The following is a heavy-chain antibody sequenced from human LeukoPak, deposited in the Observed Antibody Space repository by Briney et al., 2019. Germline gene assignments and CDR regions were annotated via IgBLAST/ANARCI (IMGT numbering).Heavy chain of an antibody. CDR2: INPHSGYT. Sequence: ASVKVSCKASGYTFSGYYIHWVRQAPGQGLEWVGCINPHSGYTKFAQKFQGRVTMTRDTSSSTAYMELKRLASDDTAVYYCARAEISVTTGDLDLWGQGALVIVSS. J-gene: IGHJ5*02. CDR1: GYTFSGYY. CDR3: ARAEISVTTGDLDL. D-gene: IGHD4-17*01. V-gene: IGHV1-2*02.